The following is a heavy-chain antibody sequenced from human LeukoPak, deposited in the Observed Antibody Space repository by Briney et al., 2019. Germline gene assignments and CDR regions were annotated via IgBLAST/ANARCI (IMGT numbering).Heavy chain of an antibody. CDR3: ARASGSYVGQFDY. V-gene: IGHV1-69*02. D-gene: IGHD1-26*01. Sequence: ASVKVSCKASGGTFSSYTISWVRQAPGQGLEWMGRIIPILGIANYAQKFQGRVTITADKSTSTAYMELSSLRSEDTAVYYCARASGSYVGQFDYWGQGTLVTDSS. CDR2: IIPILGIA. J-gene: IGHJ4*02. CDR1: GGTFSSYT.